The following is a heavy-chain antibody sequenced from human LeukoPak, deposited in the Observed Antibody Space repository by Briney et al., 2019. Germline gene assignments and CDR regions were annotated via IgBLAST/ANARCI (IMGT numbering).Heavy chain of an antibody. J-gene: IGHJ3*02. D-gene: IGHD4-11*01. V-gene: IGHV3-15*01. CDR2: IKSKTDGGTT. CDR1: GFTFSSYA. Sequence: GRSLRLSCAASGFTFSSYAMHWVRQAPGKGLEWVGRIKSKTDGGTTDYAAPVKGRFTISRDDSKNTLYLQMNSLKTEDTAVYYCTTVRNDAFDIWGQGTMVTVSS. CDR3: TTVRNDAFDI.